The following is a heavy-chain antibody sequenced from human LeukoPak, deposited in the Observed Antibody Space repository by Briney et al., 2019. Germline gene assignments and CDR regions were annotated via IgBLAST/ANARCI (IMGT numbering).Heavy chain of an antibody. J-gene: IGHJ5*02. CDR1: GYTFTVYY. CDR2: INPNSGGT. Sequence: ASVKVSCKASGYTFTVYYMHWVRQAPGQGLEWMGWINPNSGGTNYAQKFQGRVTMTRDTSISTAYMELSRLRSDDTAVYYCARGGGIAGPNWFDPWGQGTLVTVSS. V-gene: IGHV1-2*02. D-gene: IGHD6-13*01. CDR3: ARGGGIAGPNWFDP.